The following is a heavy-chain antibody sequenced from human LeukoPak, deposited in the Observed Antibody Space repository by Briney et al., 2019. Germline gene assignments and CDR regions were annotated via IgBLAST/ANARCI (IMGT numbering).Heavy chain of an antibody. V-gene: IGHV3-74*01. D-gene: IGHD2-15*01. CDR2: INSDGSRP. J-gene: IGHJ3*01. CDR1: RFSVSDYW. CDR3: ARETREAGSGDHQTDSFDV. Sequence: GGSLRLSCAASRFSVSDYWMHWVRQAPGKGLVWVSRINSDGSRPSYADSVKGRFTISRDNAKNTLYLQMNSLRVEDTALYYCARETREAGSGDHQTDSFDVWGQGTMVSVSS.